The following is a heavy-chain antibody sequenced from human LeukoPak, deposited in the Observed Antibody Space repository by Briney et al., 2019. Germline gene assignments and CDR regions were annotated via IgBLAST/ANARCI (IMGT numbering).Heavy chain of an antibody. J-gene: IGHJ4*02. Sequence: ASVEVSCKTSGYTFTGYFLHWVRQAPGQGLEWMGWINPNSGGTNYAQKFQDRVTMTKDTSISTAYMELSRLRSDDTAVYYCARDNFFGFSYSWHFDYWGLGTLVTVSS. V-gene: IGHV1-2*02. CDR1: GYTFTGYF. D-gene: IGHD5-18*01. CDR2: INPNSGGT. CDR3: ARDNFFGFSYSWHFDY.